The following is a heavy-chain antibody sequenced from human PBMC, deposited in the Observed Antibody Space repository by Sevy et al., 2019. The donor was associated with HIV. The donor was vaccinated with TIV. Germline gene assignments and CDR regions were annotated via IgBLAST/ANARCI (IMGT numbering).Heavy chain of an antibody. CDR2: ISYSGIT. V-gene: IGHV4-31*03. J-gene: IGHJ4*02. CDR1: GGSISRGGYY. Sequence: SETLSLTCTVSGGSISRGGYYWSWIRQHPGKGLEWIGYISYSGITSYNPSLKSRLTISVDTSKNQFSLRLTSVIAADTAVYYCAREMGDSWGQGILVTVSS. CDR3: AREMGDS.